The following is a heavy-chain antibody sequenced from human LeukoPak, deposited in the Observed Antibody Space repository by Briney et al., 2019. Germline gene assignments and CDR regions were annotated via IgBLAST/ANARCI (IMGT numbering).Heavy chain of an antibody. J-gene: IGHJ4*02. CDR2: IFYSGST. Sequence: PSETLSLTCTVSSGSISTSNYYWGWVRQPPGKALEWIGNIFYSGSTNYNPSLKSRVTISVDTSKNQFSLKLSSVTAADTAVYYRARVGRGYSYGGGKIQYYFDYWGQGTLVTVSS. CDR3: ARVGRGYSYGGGKIQYYFDY. V-gene: IGHV4-61*05. D-gene: IGHD5-18*01. CDR1: SGSISTSNYY.